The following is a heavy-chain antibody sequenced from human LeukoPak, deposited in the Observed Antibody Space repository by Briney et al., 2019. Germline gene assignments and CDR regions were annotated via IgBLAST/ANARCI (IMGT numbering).Heavy chain of an antibody. CDR2: ISAYNSNT. Sequence: ASVKVSCKASGYTFTSYGISWVRQAPGQGLEWMGWISAYNSNTNYAQKIQGRVTMTTDTSTSTAYMELRSLRSDDTAVYYCARTPSSSILLWSEYYFDYWGQGTLVTVSS. V-gene: IGHV1-18*04. CDR3: ARTPSSSILLWSEYYFDY. J-gene: IGHJ4*02. D-gene: IGHD5-18*01. CDR1: GYTFTSYG.